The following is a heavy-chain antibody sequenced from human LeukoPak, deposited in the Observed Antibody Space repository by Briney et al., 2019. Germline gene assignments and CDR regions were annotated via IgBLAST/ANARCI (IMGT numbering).Heavy chain of an antibody. CDR2: IRYDGSNK. J-gene: IGHJ4*02. Sequence: GGSLRLSCAASGFTFSSYGMHWVRQAPGKGLEWVAFIRYDGSNKYYADSVKGRFTISRDNSKNTLYLQMNSLRAEDTAVYYCAKVSIRGSGWYLIDYWGQGTLVTVSS. D-gene: IGHD6-19*01. CDR1: GFTFSSYG. V-gene: IGHV3-30*02. CDR3: AKVSIRGSGWYLIDY.